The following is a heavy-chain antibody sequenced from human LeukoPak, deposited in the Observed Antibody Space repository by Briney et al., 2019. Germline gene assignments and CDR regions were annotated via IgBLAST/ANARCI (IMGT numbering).Heavy chain of an antibody. Sequence: GGSLRLSCAASGFIFTNYFMSWVRQAPGKGLEWVASIKHDGSEKYYVDSVRGRFTISRDNTMNSLYLQMSSLRAEDTAVYYCATDRGWRTSGYYLYYFEYWGQGTPVTYSS. CDR3: ATDRGWRTSGYYLYYFEY. D-gene: IGHD3-3*01. CDR1: GFIFTNYF. CDR2: IKHDGSEK. J-gene: IGHJ4*02. V-gene: IGHV3-7*01.